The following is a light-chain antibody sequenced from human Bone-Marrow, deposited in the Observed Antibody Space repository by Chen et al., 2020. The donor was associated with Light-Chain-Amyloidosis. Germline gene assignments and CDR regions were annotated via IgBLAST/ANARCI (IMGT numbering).Light chain of an antibody. Sequence: TQMTQSPSSLSASVGDRVTITCRASQSISSYLNWYQQKPGKAPKLLIYAASSLQSGVPSRFSGSGSGTDFTLTISSLQPEDFATYYCQQSYSTPGTFGQGTKVEIK. V-gene: IGKV1-39*01. CDR3: QQSYSTPGT. CDR1: QSISSY. J-gene: IGKJ1*01. CDR2: AAS.